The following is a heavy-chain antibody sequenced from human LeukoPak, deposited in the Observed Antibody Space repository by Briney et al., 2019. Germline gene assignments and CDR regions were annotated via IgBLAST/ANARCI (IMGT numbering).Heavy chain of an antibody. CDR3: ARDQSYSSGWYIDY. D-gene: IGHD6-19*01. CDR2: INPHSGGT. J-gene: IGHJ4*02. Sequence: GASAKVSCKASGYTFTGYYMHWVRQAPGQGLEWMGWINPHSGGTNYAQKFQGRVTMTRDTSVSTAYMELNKMQADDTAVYYCARDQSYSSGWYIDYWGQGTLVTVSS. V-gene: IGHV1-2*02. CDR1: GYTFTGYY.